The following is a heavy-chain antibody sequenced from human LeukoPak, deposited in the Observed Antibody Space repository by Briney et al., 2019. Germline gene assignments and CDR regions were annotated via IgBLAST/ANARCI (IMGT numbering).Heavy chain of an antibody. V-gene: IGHV4-59*01. CDR1: GGSISSYY. Sequence: PSETLSLTCTVSGGSISSYYWSWLRQPPGKGLEWIGYIYYSGSTNYNPSLKSRVTISVDTSMNQFSLKLSSVTAADTAVYYCARETQAAAGFFDYWGQGTLVTVSS. CDR2: IYYSGST. J-gene: IGHJ4*02. CDR3: ARETQAAAGFFDY. D-gene: IGHD6-13*01.